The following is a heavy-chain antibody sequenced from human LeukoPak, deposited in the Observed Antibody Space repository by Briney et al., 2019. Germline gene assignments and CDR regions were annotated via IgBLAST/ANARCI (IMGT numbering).Heavy chain of an antibody. V-gene: IGHV3-21*01. D-gene: IGHD3-10*01. CDR1: GFTFSSYS. J-gene: IGHJ4*02. CDR3: ARDRVNYFDY. CDR2: ISSSSSYI. Sequence: GGSLRVSCAASGFTFSSYSMNWVRQAPGKGLEWVSSISSSSSYIYYADSVKGRFTISRDNAKNSLYLQMNSLRAEDTAVYYCARDRVNYFDYWGQGTLVTVSS.